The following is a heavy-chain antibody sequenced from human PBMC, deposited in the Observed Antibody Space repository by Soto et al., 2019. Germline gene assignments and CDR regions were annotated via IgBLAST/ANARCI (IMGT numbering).Heavy chain of an antibody. Sequence: QVQLVESGGSVGQPGRSLRLSCAASGFTFSSYAMHWVRQAPGKGLEWVAVISYDGSNKYYADSVKGRFTISRDNSKNTLYLQMNSLRAEDTAVYYCARDLRHSYGYLEVDDYWGQGTLVTVSS. D-gene: IGHD5-18*01. CDR3: ARDLRHSYGYLEVDDY. CDR1: GFTFSSYA. V-gene: IGHV3-30-3*01. CDR2: ISYDGSNK. J-gene: IGHJ4*02.